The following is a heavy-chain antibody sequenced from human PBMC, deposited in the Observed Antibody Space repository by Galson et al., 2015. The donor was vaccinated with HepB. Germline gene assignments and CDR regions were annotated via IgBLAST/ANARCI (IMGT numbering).Heavy chain of an antibody. D-gene: IGHD2-2*03. Sequence: SETLSLTCAVSGGSITSYYWSWIRQSPGKGLEWIGYISSSGTTNYNPSLKSRVNMSVDTTKNQFSLSLSSVTAADSAMYYCAREWMSAVGPWGQGTLVIVSS. J-gene: IGHJ5*02. CDR2: ISSSGTT. CDR3: AREWMSAVGP. CDR1: GGSITSYY. V-gene: IGHV4-59*01.